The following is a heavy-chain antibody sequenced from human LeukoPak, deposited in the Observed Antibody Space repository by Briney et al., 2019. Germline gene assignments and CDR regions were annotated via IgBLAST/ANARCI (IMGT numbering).Heavy chain of an antibody. V-gene: IGHV3-9*01. Sequence: GGSLRLSCAASGFTFTNYGMHWVRQAPGKGLEWVSGISWNSGIIGYADSVKGRFTTSRDNAKNSLYLQMNSLRPEDTALYYCTKDSVAMVTTSDYWGQGTLVTVSS. CDR3: TKDSVAMVTTSDY. CDR2: ISWNSGII. CDR1: GFTFTNYG. D-gene: IGHD5-18*01. J-gene: IGHJ4*02.